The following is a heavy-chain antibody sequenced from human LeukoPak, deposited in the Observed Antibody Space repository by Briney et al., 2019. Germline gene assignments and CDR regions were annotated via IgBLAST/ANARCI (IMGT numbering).Heavy chain of an antibody. CDR2: FDPEDGET. Sequence: GASVKVSCKVSGCTLTELSMHWVRQAPGKGLEWMGGFDPEDGETIYAQKFQGRVTMTEDTSTDTAYMELSSLRSEDTAVYYCATVEGSSSWYYFDYWGQGTLVTVSS. J-gene: IGHJ4*02. D-gene: IGHD6-13*01. V-gene: IGHV1-24*01. CDR3: ATVEGSSSWYYFDY. CDR1: GCTLTELS.